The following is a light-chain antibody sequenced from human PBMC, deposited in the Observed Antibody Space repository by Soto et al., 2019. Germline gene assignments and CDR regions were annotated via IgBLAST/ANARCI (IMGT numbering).Light chain of an antibody. J-gene: IGKJ5*01. CDR3: QQANSFPLT. V-gene: IGKV3-15*01. Sequence: EVVMTQSPATLSVSPGERVTLSCMSSQSVRSNLAWYQQKPGQSPRLLIYGASTRATGIPARFSGSGSGTEFTLTISSLQPEDFATYYCQQANSFPLTFGQGTRLEIK. CDR1: QSVRSN. CDR2: GAS.